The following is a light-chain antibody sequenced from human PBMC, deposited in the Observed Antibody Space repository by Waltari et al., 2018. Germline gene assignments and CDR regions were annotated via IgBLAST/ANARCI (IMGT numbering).Light chain of an antibody. CDR3: QQYKSYRT. CDR2: KAS. CDR1: QSISSW. V-gene: IGKV1-5*03. Sequence: DIQMTQSPSTLSASVGDRVTITCRASQSISSWLAWYQQKPGKAPKLLIYKASSLQSGVPSRFSGSGSGTEVTLTISSLQPDDFATYYCQQYKSYRTFGQGTKVEIK. J-gene: IGKJ1*01.